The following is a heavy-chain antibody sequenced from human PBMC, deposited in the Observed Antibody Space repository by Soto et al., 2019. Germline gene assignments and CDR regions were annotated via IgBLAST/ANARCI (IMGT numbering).Heavy chain of an antibody. J-gene: IGHJ3*02. V-gene: IGHV3-74*01. Sequence: GGSLRLSCAASGFTFSNYWMHWVRQAPGKGLVWVSRIKSDGSGTNYADSVKGRFTISRDNAENTLYLQMSSLRAEDTAVYYCARPHCSSDSCHNYLDIWCQGPMVTV. D-gene: IGHD2-2*02. CDR2: IKSDGSGT. CDR3: ARPHCSSDSCHNYLDI. CDR1: GFTFSNYW.